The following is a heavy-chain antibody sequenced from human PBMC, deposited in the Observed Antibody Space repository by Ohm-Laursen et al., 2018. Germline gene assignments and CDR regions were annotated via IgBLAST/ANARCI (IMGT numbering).Heavy chain of an antibody. CDR1: GFTFSSYS. Sequence: SLRLSRSASGFTFSSYSMNWVRQAPGKGLEWVSSISSSSSYIYYADSVKGRFTISRDNAKNSLYLQMNSLRAEDTAVYYCARDQHGDYEGFDYWGQGTLVTVSS. J-gene: IGHJ4*02. CDR3: ARDQHGDYEGFDY. V-gene: IGHV3-21*01. D-gene: IGHD4-17*01. CDR2: ISSSSSYI.